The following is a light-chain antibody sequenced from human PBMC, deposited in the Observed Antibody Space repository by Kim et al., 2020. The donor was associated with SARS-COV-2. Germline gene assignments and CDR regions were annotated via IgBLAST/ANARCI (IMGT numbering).Light chain of an antibody. V-gene: IGKV1-39*01. CDR3: QQSYGSPT. J-gene: IGKJ1*01. Sequence: DIQMTQSPSSLSASVGDRVTITCRAGQSIKNYLSWYQQKQGKAPQLLIYGASSLQSGVPSRFGGSGSGTDFTLTISGLQPEDFATYFCQQSYGSPTFGQGTKVEIK. CDR1: QSIKNY. CDR2: GAS.